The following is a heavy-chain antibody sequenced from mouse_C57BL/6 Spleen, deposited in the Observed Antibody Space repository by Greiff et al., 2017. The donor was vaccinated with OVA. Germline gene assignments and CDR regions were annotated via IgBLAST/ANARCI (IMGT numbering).Heavy chain of an antibody. CDR2: IDPSDSET. CDR3: ARGKVYYGYDVGYFDV. V-gene: IGHV1-52*01. Sequence: QVQLKQPGAELVRPGSSVKLSCKASGYTFTSYWMHWVKQRPIQGLEWIGNIDPSDSETNYNQKFKDKATLTVDKSSSTAYMQLSSLTSEDSAVYYCARGKVYYGYDVGYFDVWGTWTTVTVSS. D-gene: IGHD2-2*01. J-gene: IGHJ1*03. CDR1: GYTFTSYW.